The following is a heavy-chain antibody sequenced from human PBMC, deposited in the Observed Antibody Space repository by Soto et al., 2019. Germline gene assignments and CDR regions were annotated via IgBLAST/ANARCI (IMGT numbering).Heavy chain of an antibody. CDR3: AGGPGGDRGDV. D-gene: IGHD2-21*02. CDR2: IWYDGSNK. CDR1: GFTFSNYG. Sequence: QVQLVESGGGVVQPGRSLRLSCAASGFTFSNYGMHWVRQAPGKGLEWVAVIWYDGSNKYYADSVKGRFTISRDNSKNPLYMQMKRLRGEDTGVYYCAGGPGGDRGDVWGQGTTVTVSS. V-gene: IGHV3-33*01. J-gene: IGHJ6*02.